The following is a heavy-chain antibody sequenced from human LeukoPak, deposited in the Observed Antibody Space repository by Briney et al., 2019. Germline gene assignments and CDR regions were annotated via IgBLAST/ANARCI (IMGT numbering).Heavy chain of an antibody. CDR3: ARDASIAARTTAFDI. CDR1: GGSISSYY. CDR2: IYYSGST. J-gene: IGHJ3*02. Sequence: SETLSLTCTVSGGSISSYYWSWIRQPPGKGLEWIGYIYYSGSTNYNPSLKSRVTISVDTSKNQFSLKLSSVTAADTAVYYCARDASIAARTTAFDIWGQGTMVTVSS. V-gene: IGHV4-59*01. D-gene: IGHD6-6*01.